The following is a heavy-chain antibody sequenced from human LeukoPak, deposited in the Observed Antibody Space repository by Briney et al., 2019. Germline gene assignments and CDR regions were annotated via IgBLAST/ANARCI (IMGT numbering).Heavy chain of an antibody. Sequence: GRSLRLSCAASGFTFSTYGMHWVRQAPGKGLEWVAIISYDGSSKYYADSVKGRFTISRDNSKNTLYLQMNSLRAEDTAVYSCARHRKGGHGDSPVGYWGQGTLVTVSS. CDR3: ARHRKGGHGDSPVGY. J-gene: IGHJ4*02. D-gene: IGHD4-17*01. CDR1: GFTFSTYG. V-gene: IGHV3-30*03. CDR2: ISYDGSSK.